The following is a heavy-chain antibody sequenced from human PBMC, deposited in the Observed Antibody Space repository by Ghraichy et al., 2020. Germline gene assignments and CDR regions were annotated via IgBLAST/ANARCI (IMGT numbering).Heavy chain of an antibody. D-gene: IGHD3-16*01. CDR2: ISGSGGST. V-gene: IGHV3-23*01. J-gene: IGHJ6*02. Sequence: GGSLRLSCAASGFTFSSYAMSWVRQAPGKGLEWVSAISGSGGSTYYADSVKGRFTISRDNSKNTLYLQMNSLRAEDTAVYYCAKAPVYMITPSPGDGMDVWGQGTTVTVSS. CDR3: AKAPVYMITPSPGDGMDV. CDR1: GFTFSSYA.